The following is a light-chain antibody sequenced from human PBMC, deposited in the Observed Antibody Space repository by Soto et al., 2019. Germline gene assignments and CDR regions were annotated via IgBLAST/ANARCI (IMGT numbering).Light chain of an antibody. V-gene: IGLV1-40*01. Sequence: QSVLTQPPSVSGAPGQRVTISCTGSSSYIGAGYDVHWYQQLPGTAPKLLIYGNSNRPSGVPDRFSGSKSGTSASLAITGLQAEDEADYYCQSYDSSLSGHNYVFGTGTKLTVL. J-gene: IGLJ1*01. CDR1: SSYIGAGYD. CDR3: QSYDSSLSGHNYV. CDR2: GNS.